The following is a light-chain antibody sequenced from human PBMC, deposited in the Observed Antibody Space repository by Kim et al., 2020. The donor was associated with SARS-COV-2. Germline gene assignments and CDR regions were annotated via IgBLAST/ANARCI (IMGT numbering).Light chain of an antibody. CDR1: QTLNTF. CDR3: QQSYSTPYT. Sequence: SPSVGNSVTITCRASQTLNTFLNWYQQKPGKAPNLLIYGASNLQSGVPSRFTGSGSGTDFTLSIRSVQPEDFATYYCQQSYSTPYTFGQGTKLGI. V-gene: IGKV1-39*01. J-gene: IGKJ2*01. CDR2: GAS.